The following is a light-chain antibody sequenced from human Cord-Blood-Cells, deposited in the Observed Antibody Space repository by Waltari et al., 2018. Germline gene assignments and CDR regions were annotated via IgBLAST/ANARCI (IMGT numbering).Light chain of an antibody. CDR3: QQYNNWRT. J-gene: IGKJ1*01. CDR1: QSVSSN. Sequence: EIVMTQSPATLSVSPGERATLSCRAGQSVSSNLAGYQQKPCQAPRHLIYGASTRATGIPARFSGSGSGTEFTLTISSLQSEDFAVYYCQQYNNWRTFGQVTKVEIK. V-gene: IGKV3-15*01. CDR2: GAS.